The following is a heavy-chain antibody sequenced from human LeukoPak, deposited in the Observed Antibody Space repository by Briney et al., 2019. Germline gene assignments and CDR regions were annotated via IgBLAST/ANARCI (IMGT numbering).Heavy chain of an antibody. CDR2: IKEDGSEK. D-gene: IGHD6-19*01. Sequence: PGGSLRLSCTASGFTFSTYWMTWVRQTPGKGLDGVANIKEDGSEKGYADSVKGRFTISRDNAKNSLYLKMNSLRVDDTAIYYCTRNSGWYRLVQWGQGTLVTVPS. CDR1: GFTFSTYW. J-gene: IGHJ4*02. CDR3: TRNSGWYRLVQ. V-gene: IGHV3-7*01.